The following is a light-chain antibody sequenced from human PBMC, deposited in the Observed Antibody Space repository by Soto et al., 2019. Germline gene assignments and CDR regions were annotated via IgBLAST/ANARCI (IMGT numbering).Light chain of an antibody. CDR3: ISYTDRQSYL. J-gene: IGLJ1*01. V-gene: IGLV2-14*01. Sequence: QSALTQPASLSGSPGQSITISCTGTSSDIGAYDYVSWFQQHPGKAPKLMISEVNNRPSGVSNRFSGSKSGNTAYLTISGLQVEDEAEYYCISYTDRQSYLFGTGTKVTVL. CDR2: EVN. CDR1: SSDIGAYDY.